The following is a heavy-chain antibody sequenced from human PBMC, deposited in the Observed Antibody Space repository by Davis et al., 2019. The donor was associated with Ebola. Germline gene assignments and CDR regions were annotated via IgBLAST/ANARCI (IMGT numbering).Heavy chain of an antibody. Sequence: GGSLRLSCAASGFTFSSYEMSWVRQAPGKGLEWVSVIYSGGSTYYADSVKGRFTISRDNSKNTLYLQMNSLRAEDTAVYYCARDSTGRYCSGGSCYPYYYGMDVWGQGTTVTVSS. J-gene: IGHJ6*02. CDR1: GFTFSSYE. D-gene: IGHD2-15*01. CDR3: ARDSTGRYCSGGSCYPYYYGMDV. CDR2: IYSGGST. V-gene: IGHV3-53*01.